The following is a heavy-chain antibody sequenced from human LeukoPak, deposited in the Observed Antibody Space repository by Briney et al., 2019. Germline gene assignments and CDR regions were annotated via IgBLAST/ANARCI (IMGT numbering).Heavy chain of an antibody. CDR1: GFTFSSYS. J-gene: IGHJ4*02. CDR2: ISSSSSYI. D-gene: IGHD6-19*01. Sequence: GVLRLSCAASGFTFSSYSMSWVRQAPGKGLEWVSSISSSSSYIYYADSVKGRFTISRDNAKNSLYLQMNSLRAEDTAVYYCARDDRATVARLFDYWGQGTLVTVSS. CDR3: ARDDRATVARLFDY. V-gene: IGHV3-21*01.